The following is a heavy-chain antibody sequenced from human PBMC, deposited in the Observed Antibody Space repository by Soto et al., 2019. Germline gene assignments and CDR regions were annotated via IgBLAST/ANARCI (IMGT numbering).Heavy chain of an antibody. J-gene: IGHJ4*02. CDR2: IYNSGTT. CDR1: GGPCSDYF. D-gene: IGHD4-17*01. Sequence: QMQLRESGPGLVKASETLSLTCSVAGGPCSDYFWACILQAPGKGLEWIGSIYNSGTTHYNPSLKSRVIISMESSKSDFSLRLSSVTVSGSSVYYCASGAPSRYWGQGILVTVSS. CDR3: ASGAPSRY. V-gene: IGHV4-59*08.